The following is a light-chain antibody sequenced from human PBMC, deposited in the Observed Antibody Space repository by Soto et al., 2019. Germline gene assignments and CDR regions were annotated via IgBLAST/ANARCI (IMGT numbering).Light chain of an antibody. Sequence: DIQMTQSPSSLSASVGDRVTITCQASQDISQYLNWYQQKPGKSPKLLIYDASNLETGVPSRFSGSGSWTEFSFTISSLQPEDIVTYYCQQYDNLPPYTFGQGTKLEIK. CDR2: DAS. CDR3: QQYDNLPPYT. J-gene: IGKJ2*01. CDR1: QDISQY. V-gene: IGKV1-33*01.